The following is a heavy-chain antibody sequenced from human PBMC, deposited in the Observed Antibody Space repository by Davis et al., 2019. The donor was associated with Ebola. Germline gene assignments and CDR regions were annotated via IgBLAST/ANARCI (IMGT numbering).Heavy chain of an antibody. CDR2: INPNSGGT. D-gene: IGHD5-18*01. Sequence: SVPVSRQASRYTFTGYYMHLVRQAPRQGLEWMGWINPNSGGTNHAQKFQGWVTMNRDTSISTAYMELSRLRSDDTAVYYCARDRGYSYGFSMDVWGQGTTVTVSS. CDR3: ARDRGYSYGFSMDV. V-gene: IGHV1-2*04. J-gene: IGHJ6*02. CDR1: RYTFTGYY.